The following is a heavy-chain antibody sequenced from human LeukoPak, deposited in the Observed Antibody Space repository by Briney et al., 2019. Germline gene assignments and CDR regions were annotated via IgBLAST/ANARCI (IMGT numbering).Heavy chain of an antibody. CDR1: GFTFSDYY. J-gene: IGHJ4*02. CDR3: ARRGYYGWGSVY. V-gene: IGHV4-34*01. D-gene: IGHD3-10*01. CDR2: VYYSGST. Sequence: PGGSLRLSCAASGFTFSDYYMSWIRQPPGKGLEWIGVVYYSGSTYYSSSFKSRVTISVDTSKNKFSLKLSPVTAADTAIYYCARRGYYGWGSVYWGQGTLVTVSS.